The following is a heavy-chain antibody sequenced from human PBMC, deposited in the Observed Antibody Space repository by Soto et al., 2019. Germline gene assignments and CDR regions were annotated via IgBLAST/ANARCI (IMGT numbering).Heavy chain of an antibody. V-gene: IGHV3-30-3*01. J-gene: IGHJ6*02. CDR2: ISYDGSNK. CDR1: GFTFSSYA. CDR3: ARDVSSSWLNYYYYGMDV. D-gene: IGHD6-13*01. Sequence: QVQLVESGGGVVQPGRSLRLSCAASGFTFSSYAMHWVRQAPGKGLEWVAVISYDGSNKYYADSVKGRFTISRDNSKNTMYLXMNSLRAEDTAVYYCARDVSSSWLNYYYYGMDVWGQGTTVTVSS.